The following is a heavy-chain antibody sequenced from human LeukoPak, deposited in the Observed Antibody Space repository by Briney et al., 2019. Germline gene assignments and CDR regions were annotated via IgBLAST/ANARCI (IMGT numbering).Heavy chain of an antibody. J-gene: IGHJ3*02. CDR3: ARDLSWAFDI. CDR1: GFTFNSYS. V-gene: IGHV3-48*02. CDR2: ISGSGSPI. Sequence: PGGSLRLSCSASGFTFNSYSIDWVRQAPGKGLEGVSYISGSGSPISYADSVKGRFTISRDNAKSSLYLQMNSLRDEDTAVYYCARDLSWAFDIWGQGTMVTVSS.